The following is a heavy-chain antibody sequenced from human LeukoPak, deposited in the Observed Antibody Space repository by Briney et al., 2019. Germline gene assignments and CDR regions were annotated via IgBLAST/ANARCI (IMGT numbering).Heavy chain of an antibody. J-gene: IGHJ4*02. CDR2: IWYDGSNK. CDR3: ARSAGALI. D-gene: IGHD6-13*01. V-gene: IGHV3-33*03. Sequence: GGSLRLSCAASGFTFTSSGFHWVRQAPGKGLEWVALIWYDGSNKYYADSVKGRFTISRDNAKNTVYLQMNSLRAEDTAVYYCARSAGALIWGQGTLVTVSS. CDR1: GFTFTSSG.